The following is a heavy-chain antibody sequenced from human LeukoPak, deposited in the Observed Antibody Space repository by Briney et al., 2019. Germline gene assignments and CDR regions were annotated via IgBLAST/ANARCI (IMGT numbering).Heavy chain of an antibody. CDR1: GYTFTSYY. CDR3: ARDRQLLWFGESPTGYFDY. V-gene: IGHV1-46*01. Sequence: ASVKVSCKASGYTFTSYYIHWVRQAPGQGLEWIGIINPSGGSTSYAQKFQGRLTMIRDMSTSTVYMELSSLRSEDTAVYYCARDRQLLWFGESPTGYFDYWGQGTLVTVSS. CDR2: INPSGGST. D-gene: IGHD3-10*01. J-gene: IGHJ4*02.